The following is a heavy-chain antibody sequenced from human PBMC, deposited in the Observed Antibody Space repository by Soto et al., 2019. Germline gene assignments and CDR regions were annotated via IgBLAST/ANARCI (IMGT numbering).Heavy chain of an antibody. D-gene: IGHD3-10*01. CDR2: MNPNSGNT. CDR1: GYTFTSYD. Sequence: GASVKVSCKASGYTFTSYDINWVRQATGQGLEWMGWMNPNSGNTGYAQKFQGRVTMTRNTSISTAYMELSSLRSEDTAVYYCARGLRGSGTMVRGVQLGRYYYYYMDVWGKGTTVTVSS. CDR3: ARGLRGSGTMVRGVQLGRYYYYYMDV. V-gene: IGHV1-8*01. J-gene: IGHJ6*03.